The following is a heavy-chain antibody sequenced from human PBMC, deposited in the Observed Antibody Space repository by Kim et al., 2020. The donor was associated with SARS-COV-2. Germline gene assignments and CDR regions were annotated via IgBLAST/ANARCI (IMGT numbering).Heavy chain of an antibody. D-gene: IGHD3-10*01. Sequence: PSLKSRGTISVDTSKNQFSLKLSSVTAADTAVYYCARMRVRGVVRDAFDIWGQGTMVTVSS. J-gene: IGHJ3*02. V-gene: IGHV4-31*02. CDR3: ARMRVRGVVRDAFDI.